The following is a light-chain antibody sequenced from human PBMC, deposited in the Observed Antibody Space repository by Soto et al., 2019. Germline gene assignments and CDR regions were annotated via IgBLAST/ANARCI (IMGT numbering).Light chain of an antibody. Sequence: QSALTQPASVSGSPGQSITISCTGTSSDIGYYDFVSWYQQHPDKAPKVIIYNVSYRPSGVSNRFSGSKSGNTASLTISGHQAEDEGDYYCSSYTTSNTVIIVGGSKLTVL. CDR1: SSDIGYYDF. CDR2: NVS. V-gene: IGLV2-14*03. J-gene: IGLJ2*01. CDR3: SSYTTSNTVI.